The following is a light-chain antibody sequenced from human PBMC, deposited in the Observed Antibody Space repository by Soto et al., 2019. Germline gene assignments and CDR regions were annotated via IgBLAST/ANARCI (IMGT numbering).Light chain of an antibody. J-gene: IGLJ3*02. CDR3: QSYGDNDQV. Sequence: NFMLTQPHSVSESPGKTVTISCTGSSGSIASNYVQWFQQRPGSAPTTVIYEDNKRPSGVPDRFSGSIDSSSNSASLTISGLETEDEADYYCQSYGDNDQVFGGGTQLTVL. V-gene: IGLV6-57*02. CDR1: SGSIASNY. CDR2: EDN.